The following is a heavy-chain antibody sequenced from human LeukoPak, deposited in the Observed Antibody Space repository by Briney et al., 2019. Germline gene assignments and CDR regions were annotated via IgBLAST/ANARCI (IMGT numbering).Heavy chain of an antibody. V-gene: IGHV1-2*02. CDR3: ARELLGDNWNDLDY. CDR1: GYTFTGYY. D-gene: IGHD1-20*01. Sequence: ASVKVSCKASGYTFTGYYMHWVRQAPGQGLEWMGWINPNSGGTNYAQKFQGRVTMTRDTSISTAYMELSRLRSDDTAVCYCARELLGDNWNDLDYWGQGTLLTVSS. J-gene: IGHJ4*02. CDR2: INPNSGGT.